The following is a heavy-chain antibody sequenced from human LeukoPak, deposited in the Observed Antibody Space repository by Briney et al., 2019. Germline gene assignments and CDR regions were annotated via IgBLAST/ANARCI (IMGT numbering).Heavy chain of an antibody. Sequence: PGASLRLSCAASGFGFSIHAMDWVRETPRKGLERVSAISGIGISTYYADSVKGRFTISRDNSQNTLYSQMNSLPAPDPAVYYCTKDMRGYDRVVDYWGRGKLVTVSS. D-gene: IGHD5-12*01. CDR3: TKDMRGYDRVVDY. CDR1: GFGFSIHA. V-gene: IGHV3-23*01. CDR2: ISGIGIST. J-gene: IGHJ4*02.